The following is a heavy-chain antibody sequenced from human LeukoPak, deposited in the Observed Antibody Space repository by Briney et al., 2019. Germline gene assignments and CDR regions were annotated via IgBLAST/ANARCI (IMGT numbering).Heavy chain of an antibody. Sequence: GGSLRLSCAASGFTFSSYAMSWVRQSPGKGLEWVSGIGDSGGSTYYADSVKGRFTISRDNSKNTLCLQMNSLGAEDTAVYYCAKAMDLSLKYYYYGLDVWGQGTTVTVSS. D-gene: IGHD3-16*02. CDR2: IGDSGGST. J-gene: IGHJ6*02. CDR3: AKAMDLSLKYYYYGLDV. V-gene: IGHV3-23*01. CDR1: GFTFSSYA.